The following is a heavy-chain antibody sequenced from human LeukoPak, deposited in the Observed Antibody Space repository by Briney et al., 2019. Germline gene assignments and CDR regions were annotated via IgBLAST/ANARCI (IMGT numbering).Heavy chain of an antibody. D-gene: IGHD1-7*01. J-gene: IGHJ4*02. CDR2: IWYDGSNK. V-gene: IGHV3-33*01. CDR1: GFTFSSYG. CDR3: ARDFITGTSLDY. Sequence: GGSLRLSCAASGFTFSSYGMHWVRQAPGKGLEWVAVIWYDGSNKYYADSVKGRFTISRDNSKNTLYLQMNSLRAEDTAVYYCARDFITGTSLDYWGQGTLVTVSS.